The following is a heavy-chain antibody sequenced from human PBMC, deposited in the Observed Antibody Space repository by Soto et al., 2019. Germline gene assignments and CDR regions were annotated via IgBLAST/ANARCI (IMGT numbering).Heavy chain of an antibody. D-gene: IGHD1-26*01. Sequence: SETLSLTCAVYGGSFSGYYWSWIRQPPGKGLEWIGEINHSGSTNYNPSLKSRVTISVDTSKNQFSLKLSSVTAADTAVYYCARSTKPGTSDAFDIWGQGTMVTVSS. V-gene: IGHV4-34*01. CDR2: INHSGST. CDR1: GGSFSGYY. CDR3: ARSTKPGTSDAFDI. J-gene: IGHJ3*02.